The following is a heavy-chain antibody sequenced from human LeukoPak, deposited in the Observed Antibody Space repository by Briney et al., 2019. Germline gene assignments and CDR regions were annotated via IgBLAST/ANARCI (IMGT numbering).Heavy chain of an antibody. D-gene: IGHD4-17*01. CDR1: AHTFTTYG. V-gene: IGHV1-18*01. Sequence: ASVTFSSTAPAHTFTTYGFSWARHAPGQGLEWMGWISAYSGNTNYAQKLQGRVTMTTDTSTSTAYMELRSLRSDDTAVYYCARSGDYVYFQHWGQGALVAVSS. J-gene: IGHJ1*01. CDR3: ARSGDYVYFQH. CDR2: ISAYSGNT.